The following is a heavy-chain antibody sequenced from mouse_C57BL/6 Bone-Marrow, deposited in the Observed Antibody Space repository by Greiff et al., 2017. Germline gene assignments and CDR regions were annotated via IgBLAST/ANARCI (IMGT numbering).Heavy chain of an antibody. CDR2: IDPSDSAT. D-gene: IGHD1-1*01. J-gene: IGHJ4*01. Sequence: VQLQQPGAELVRPGSSVKLSCKASGYTFTSYWMHWVKQRPIQGLEWIGNIDPSDSATHYNQKFKDKATLTVDKSSSTAYMQLSSLTSEDSAVYYCARSRGSSYYAMDYWGQGTSVTVSS. CDR3: ARSRGSSYYAMDY. CDR1: GYTFTSYW. V-gene: IGHV1-52*01.